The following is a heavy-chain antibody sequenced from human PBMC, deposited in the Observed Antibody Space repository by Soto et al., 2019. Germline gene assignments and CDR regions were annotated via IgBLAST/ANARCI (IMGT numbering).Heavy chain of an antibody. CDR3: VRGNGPPPDSDYSGSYPFDY. D-gene: IGHD1-26*01. J-gene: IGHJ4*02. V-gene: IGHV4-59*01. Sequence: PSETLSLTCTVSGGSISSYYWSWIRQPPGKGLEWIGYIYYSGSTNYNPSLKSRVTISVDTSKNQFSLKLSSVTAADTAVYYCVRGNGPPPDSDYSGSYPFDYWGQGTLVIVSS. CDR2: IYYSGST. CDR1: GGSISSYY.